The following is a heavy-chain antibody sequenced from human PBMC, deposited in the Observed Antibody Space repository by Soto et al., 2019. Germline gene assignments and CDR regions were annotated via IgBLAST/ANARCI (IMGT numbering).Heavy chain of an antibody. Sequence: LRLSCATSGFTSSSYEMNWVRQAPGKGLEWVSYISSSGSTIYYADSVKGRFTISRDNAKNSLYLQMDSLRAEDTAVYYCARDQEAGSFFPYYYGMDVWGQGTTVTVSS. D-gene: IGHD6-13*01. CDR2: ISSSGSTI. V-gene: IGHV3-48*03. CDR1: GFTSSSYE. CDR3: ARDQEAGSFFPYYYGMDV. J-gene: IGHJ6*02.